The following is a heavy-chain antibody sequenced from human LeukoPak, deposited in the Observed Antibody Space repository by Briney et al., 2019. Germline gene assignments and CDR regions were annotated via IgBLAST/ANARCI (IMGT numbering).Heavy chain of an antibody. CDR2: ISYTGTT. J-gene: IGHJ4*02. V-gene: IGHV4-59*08. D-gene: IGHD5-18*01. CDR3: ARQRGYSYGWYFDY. Sequence: SETLSLTCTVSGGSISSDSWSWIRLPPGKRLEWIGGISYTGTTNYNPSLNSRVTISLDTSKNQFSLKLSSVTAADTAVYYCARQRGYSYGWYFDYWGQGTLVTVSS. CDR1: GGSISSDS.